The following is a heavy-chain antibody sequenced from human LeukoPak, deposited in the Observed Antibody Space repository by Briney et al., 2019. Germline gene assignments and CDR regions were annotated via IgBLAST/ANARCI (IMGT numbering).Heavy chain of an antibody. CDR2: ISGSGGST. CDR3: AKDCSSTSCYDY. CDR1: GFTFSSYA. Sequence: EGSLRLSCAASGFTFSSYAMSWVRQAPGKGLEWVSAISGSGGSTYYADSVKGRFTISRDNSKNTLYLQMNSLRAEDTAVYYCAKDCSSTSCYDYWGQGTLVTVSS. D-gene: IGHD2-2*01. J-gene: IGHJ4*02. V-gene: IGHV3-23*01.